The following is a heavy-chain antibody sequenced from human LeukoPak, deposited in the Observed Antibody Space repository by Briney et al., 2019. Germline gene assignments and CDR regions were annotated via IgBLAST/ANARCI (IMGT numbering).Heavy chain of an antibody. V-gene: IGHV3-30*18. CDR3: AKEFQYYYDSSGYGMDV. CDR2: ISYDGSNK. J-gene: IGHJ6*02. D-gene: IGHD3-22*01. CDR1: GFTFSSYG. Sequence: GGSLRLSCAASGFTFSSYGMHWVRQAPGKGLEWVAVISYDGSNKYYADSVKGRFTISRDDSKNTQYLQMNSLRAEDTAVYYCAKEFQYYYDSSGYGMDVWGQGTTVTVSS.